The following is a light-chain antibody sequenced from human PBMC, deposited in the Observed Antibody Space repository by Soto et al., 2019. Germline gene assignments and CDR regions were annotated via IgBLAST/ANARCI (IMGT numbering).Light chain of an antibody. CDR1: SSDVGGYNY. CDR2: EIS. Sequence: QSVLTKPPSASGSPGQSVTISCSGTSSDVGGYNYVSWHQQHPGKAPKLMIYEISKRPSGVPDRFSGSKSGNTASLIVSGLQAEDEADYYCSSYAGSNNFVFGTGTKVTVL. J-gene: IGLJ1*01. CDR3: SSYAGSNNFV. V-gene: IGLV2-8*01.